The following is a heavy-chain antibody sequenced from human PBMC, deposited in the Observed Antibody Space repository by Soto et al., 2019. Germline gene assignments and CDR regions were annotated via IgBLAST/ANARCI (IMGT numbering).Heavy chain of an antibody. V-gene: IGHV3-11*01. CDR1: GFTFSDYY. D-gene: IGHD2-15*01. CDR3: ARAYSDAFDI. CDR2: ISSSGTGI. J-gene: IGHJ3*02. Sequence: KAVGSLRLSCAASGFTFSDYYMTWIRQAPGKGLEWVSYISSSGTGIYYADSVRGRFTISRDNAKNSVYLQMSSLRAEDTAVYYCARAYSDAFDIWGQGTMVTVSS.